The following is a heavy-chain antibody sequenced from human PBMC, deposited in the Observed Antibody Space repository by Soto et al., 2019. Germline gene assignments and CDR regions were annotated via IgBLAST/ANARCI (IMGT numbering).Heavy chain of an antibody. CDR1: GVTFSNYG. CDR3: VRARDVQALSRKYYFHY. J-gene: IGHJ4*01. V-gene: IGHV1-69*06. D-gene: IGHD3-10*02. Sequence: SVKVSCKTSGVTFSNYGFSWVRQARGQGLEWMGGIIATFGTADYPQKFQDRVTITADISTSTIYMELSRLRSEDTAVYYCVRARDVQALSRKYYFHYWG. CDR2: IIATFGTA.